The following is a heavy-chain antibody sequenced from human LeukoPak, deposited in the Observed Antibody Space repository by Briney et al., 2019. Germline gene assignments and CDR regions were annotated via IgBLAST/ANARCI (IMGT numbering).Heavy chain of an antibody. Sequence: PGGSLRLSCLTSGFTFSTNAMSWVRQAPGKGLEWISGISGSGASTYYADSVTGRFTISRDNSRNTLYLQMNSLRGDDTAVYYCAKENLLPAGGTLGSWGQGTLVTVSS. CDR2: ISGSGAST. V-gene: IGHV3-23*01. D-gene: IGHD6-13*01. CDR3: AKENLLPAGGTLGS. J-gene: IGHJ5*02. CDR1: GFTFSTNA.